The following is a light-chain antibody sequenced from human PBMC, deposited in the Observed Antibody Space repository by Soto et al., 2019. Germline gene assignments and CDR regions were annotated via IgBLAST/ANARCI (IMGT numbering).Light chain of an antibody. CDR3: QQCSTAPLT. J-gene: IGKJ4*01. CDR1: QTITNNY. Sequence: EIVLTQSPGTLSLSPGERATLSCRASQTITNNYLAWYQQKPGQAPRLLIDDASRRATGIPDRFSGSGSGTDFTLTISRLEPVDFAVYYCQQCSTAPLTFGGGTKVEIK. CDR2: DAS. V-gene: IGKV3-20*01.